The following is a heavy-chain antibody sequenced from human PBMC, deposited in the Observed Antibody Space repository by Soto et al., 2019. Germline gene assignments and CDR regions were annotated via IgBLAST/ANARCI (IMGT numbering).Heavy chain of an antibody. Sequence: SVKVSCKASGGTFSSYAISWVRQAPGQGLEWMGGIIPIFGTANYAQKFQGRVTITADESTSTAYMELSSLRSEDTAVYYCATYDYYDSRGYYYFDYWGQGTLVTVSS. CDR2: IIPIFGTA. CDR1: GGTFSSYA. D-gene: IGHD3-22*01. V-gene: IGHV1-69*13. CDR3: ATYDYYDSRGYYYFDY. J-gene: IGHJ4*02.